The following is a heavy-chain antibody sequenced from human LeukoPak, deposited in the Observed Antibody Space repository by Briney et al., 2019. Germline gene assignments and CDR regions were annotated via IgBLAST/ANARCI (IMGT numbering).Heavy chain of an antibody. CDR3: ARDGKGRNRIGYYFDY. J-gene: IGHJ4*02. CDR2: ISSSGSTI. D-gene: IGHD2/OR15-2a*01. Sequence: GGSLRLSCAASGFTFSSYEMNWVRQAPGKGLEWVSYISSSGSTIYYAASVKGRFTISRDNAKNSLYLQMNSLRAEDTAVYYCARDGKGRNRIGYYFDYGGQGTLVTVSS. CDR1: GFTFSSYE. V-gene: IGHV3-48*03.